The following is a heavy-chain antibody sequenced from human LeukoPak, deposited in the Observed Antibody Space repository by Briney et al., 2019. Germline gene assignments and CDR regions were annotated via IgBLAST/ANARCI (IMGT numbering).Heavy chain of an antibody. Sequence: AASVKVSCKASGGTFSSYAISWVRQAPGQGLEWMGGIIPIFGTANYAQKFQGRVTITADESTSTAYMELSSLRSEDTAVCYCARGPGTTFGLDYWGQGTLVTVSS. D-gene: IGHD1-1*01. CDR1: GGTFSSYA. CDR3: ARGPGTTFGLDY. V-gene: IGHV1-69*13. CDR2: IIPIFGTA. J-gene: IGHJ4*02.